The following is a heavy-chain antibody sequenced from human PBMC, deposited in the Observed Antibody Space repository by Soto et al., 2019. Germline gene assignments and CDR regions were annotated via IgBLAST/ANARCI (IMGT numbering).Heavy chain of an antibody. CDR2: IAYTGTT. V-gene: IGHV4-59*01. J-gene: IGHJ4*02. Sequence: QVQLQESGPRLLKPSETLSLTCSVSGGPIRSYYLSWVRQAPGKGLEWIAYIAYTGTTGYNPSLRGRVTISGDTSKNLFSLKMTSVTAADTAVYYCAREGFSGYEALDYWGQGILVTVS. CDR1: GGPIRSYY. D-gene: IGHD5-12*01. CDR3: AREGFSGYEALDY.